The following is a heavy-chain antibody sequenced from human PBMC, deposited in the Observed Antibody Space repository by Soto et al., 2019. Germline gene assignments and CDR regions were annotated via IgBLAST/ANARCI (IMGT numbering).Heavy chain of an antibody. V-gene: IGHV4-61*01. CDR3: ARVAAVAGTIDY. CDR2: IYYSGST. J-gene: IGHJ4*02. D-gene: IGHD6-19*01. Sequence: PSETLSLTCTVSGGSVSSGSYYWSWIRQPPGKGLEWIGYIYYSGSTNYNPSLKSRVTISVDTSKNQFSLKLSPVTAADTAVYYCARVAAVAGTIDYWGQGTLVTVSS. CDR1: GGSVSSGSYY.